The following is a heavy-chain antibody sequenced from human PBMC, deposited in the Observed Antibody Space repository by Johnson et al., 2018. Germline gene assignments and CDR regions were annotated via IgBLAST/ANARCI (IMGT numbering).Heavy chain of an antibody. CDR1: GFTFSTYS. CDR2: ISWNSGSI. D-gene: IGHD4-17*01. Sequence: VQLVQSGGGLVKPGESLRLSCAASGFTFSTYSMSWVRQAPGKGLEWVSGISWNSGSIGYADSVKGRFTISRDNAKNSLYLQMNSLRAEDTALYYCAKDISGDQYSVYDYYMDVWGKGTTVTVSS. J-gene: IGHJ6*03. CDR3: AKDISGDQYSVYDYYMDV. V-gene: IGHV3-9*01.